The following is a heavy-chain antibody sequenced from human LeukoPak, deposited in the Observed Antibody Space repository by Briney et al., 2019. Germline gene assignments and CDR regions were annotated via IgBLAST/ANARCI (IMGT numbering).Heavy chain of an antibody. J-gene: IGHJ6*03. CDR3: AKEGLGKGYVGFYYYYMDV. V-gene: IGHV3-23*01. Sequence: PGGSLRLSCAASGFTISSYAMSWVRQAPGKGLEWVSGNSISGAGTYYADSVKGRFTISRDNSKNTLYLQMNSLRAEDTAVYYCAKEGLGKGYVGFYYYYMDVWGKGTTVTVSS. CDR2: NSISGAGT. CDR1: GFTISSYA. D-gene: IGHD3-16*01.